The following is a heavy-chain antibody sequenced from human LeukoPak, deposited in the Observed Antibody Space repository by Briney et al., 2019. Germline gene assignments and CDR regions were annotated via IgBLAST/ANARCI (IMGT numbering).Heavy chain of an antibody. Sequence: PSETLSLTCTVSGYPISSGYFWGWIRQPPGKGLEWIGTIYHSGSTYYNASLESRVTISVDTSKNQFSLKLSSVTAADTAVYYCARAGVCGGDCYSADYWGQGTLVTVSS. CDR1: GYPISSGYF. CDR2: IYHSGST. V-gene: IGHV4-38-2*02. CDR3: ARAGVCGGDCYSADY. J-gene: IGHJ4*02. D-gene: IGHD2-21*02.